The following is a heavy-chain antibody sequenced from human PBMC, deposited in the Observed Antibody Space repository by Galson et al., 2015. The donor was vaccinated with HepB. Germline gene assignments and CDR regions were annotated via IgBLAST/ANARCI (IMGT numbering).Heavy chain of an antibody. D-gene: IGHD5-24*01. J-gene: IGHJ4*02. V-gene: IGHV1-69*04. CDR3: STPLGDGYNYGY. CDR1: GGTFSSYA. CDR2: IIPILRIV. Sequence: SCKASGGTFSSYAISWVRQAPGQGLEWMGRIIPILRIVNYSQKFQGRVTIIADKSTSTAYVELSSLRSEDTAVYYCSTPLGDGYNYGYWGQGTLVTVSS.